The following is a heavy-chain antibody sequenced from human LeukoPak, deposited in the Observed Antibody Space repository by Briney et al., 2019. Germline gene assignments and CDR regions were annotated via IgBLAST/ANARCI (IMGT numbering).Heavy chain of an antibody. CDR3: AGARRTEGQYYYGSGSYYKGFFDY. CDR1: GGSFSGYY. Sequence: SETLSLTCAVYGGSFSGYYWSWIRQPPGKGLEWIGEINHSGSTNYNPSLKSRVTISVDTSKNQFSLKLSSVTAADTAVYYCAGARRTEGQYYYGSGSYYKGFFDYWGQGTLVTVSS. J-gene: IGHJ4*02. D-gene: IGHD3-10*01. CDR2: INHSGST. V-gene: IGHV4-34*01.